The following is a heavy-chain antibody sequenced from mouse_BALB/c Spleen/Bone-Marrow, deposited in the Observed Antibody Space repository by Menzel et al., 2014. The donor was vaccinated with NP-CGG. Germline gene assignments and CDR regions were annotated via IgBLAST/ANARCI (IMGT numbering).Heavy chain of an antibody. J-gene: IGHJ3*01. Sequence: SGAELVKPGASVKLSCTASGFNIIYAYIHWVKRRPEQGLEWIGRIYPANGNTNYDPKFQGKATITADTSSNTAHLHLNSLTSEDTAVYYCARSPGEVNYWGQGTLVTVSA. CDR3: ARSPGEVNY. CDR1: GFNIIYAY. D-gene: IGHD1-3*01. CDR2: IYPANGNT. V-gene: IGHV14-3*02.